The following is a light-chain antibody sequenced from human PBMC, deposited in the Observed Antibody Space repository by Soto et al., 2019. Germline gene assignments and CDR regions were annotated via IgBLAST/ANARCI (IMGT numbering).Light chain of an antibody. Sequence: EIVLTQSPATLSLFPGERATLSCRASQSVSRDLAWYQQKPGQAPRLLIYDVSNRATGIPARFSGSGSGTAFTLTLTSLEPEDFAAYYCQQRSNWPSTFGQGTKLEIK. CDR1: QSVSRD. CDR3: QQRSNWPST. V-gene: IGKV3-11*01. CDR2: DVS. J-gene: IGKJ2*01.